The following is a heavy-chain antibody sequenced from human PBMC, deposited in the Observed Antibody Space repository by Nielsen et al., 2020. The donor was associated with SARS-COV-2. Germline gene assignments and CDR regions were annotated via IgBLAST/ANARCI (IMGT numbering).Heavy chain of an antibody. V-gene: IGHV3-23*01. J-gene: IGHJ4*02. CDR2: IRDNSGST. CDR3: AKDLSDYYDASGYYYEPLDD. D-gene: IGHD3-22*01. Sequence: GESLKISCAATGFTFSNFAMSWVRRTPGAGLEWISSIRDNSGSTYYADSVKGRFTISRDNDKKTLYLLMDSLRSEDTALYYCAKDLSDYYDASGYYYEPLDDWGQGTLVTVSS. CDR1: GFTFSNFA.